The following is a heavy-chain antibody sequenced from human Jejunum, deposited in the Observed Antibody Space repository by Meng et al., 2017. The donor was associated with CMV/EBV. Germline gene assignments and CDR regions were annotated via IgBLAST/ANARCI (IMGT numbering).Heavy chain of an antibody. D-gene: IGHD2-15*01. CDR3: ARHDCSGGSCYSGAYYYYTMDV. CDR2: IYYSGTT. V-gene: IGHV4-39*07. J-gene: IGHJ6*02. CDR1: YS. Sequence: YSWGWIRQPPGKGLEWIGNIYYSGTTSYNPSLKSRVTISVDTSKNQFSLRLSSVTAADTAVYYCARHDCSGGSCYSGAYYYYTMDVWGQGTTVTVSS.